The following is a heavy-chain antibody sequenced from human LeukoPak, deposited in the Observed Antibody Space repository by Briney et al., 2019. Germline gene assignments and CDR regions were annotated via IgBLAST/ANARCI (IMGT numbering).Heavy chain of an antibody. V-gene: IGHV3-30-3*01. J-gene: IGHJ4*02. Sequence: GGSLRLSGAASGFTFSSYAMHWVRQAPGKGLEWVAVISYDGSNKYYADSVKGRFTISRDNSKNTLYLQMNSLRAEDTAVYYCARGRVAGTDYWGQGTLVTVSS. CDR1: GFTFSSYA. CDR3: ARGRVAGTDY. D-gene: IGHD6-19*01. CDR2: ISYDGSNK.